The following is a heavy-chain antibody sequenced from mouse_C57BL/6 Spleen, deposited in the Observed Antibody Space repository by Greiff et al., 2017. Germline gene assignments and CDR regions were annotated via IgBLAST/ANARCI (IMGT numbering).Heavy chain of an antibody. Sequence: EVKLMESGPGLVKPSQSLSLTCSVTGYSITSGYYWNWIRQFPGNKLEWMGYISYDGSNNYNPSLKNRISITRDTSKNQFFLKLNSVTTEDTATYYCARDYRHDYDLYYFDYWGQGTTLTVSS. CDR1: GYSITSGYY. D-gene: IGHD2-4*01. CDR3: ARDYRHDYDLYYFDY. V-gene: IGHV3-6*01. CDR2: ISYDGSN. J-gene: IGHJ2*01.